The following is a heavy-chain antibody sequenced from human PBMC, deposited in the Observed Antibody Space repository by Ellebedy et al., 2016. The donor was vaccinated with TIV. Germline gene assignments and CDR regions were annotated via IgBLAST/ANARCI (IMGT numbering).Heavy chain of an antibody. Sequence: GESLKISXAASGFTFSSYWMSWVRQAPGKGLEWVANIKQDGSEKYYVDSVKGRFTISRDNAKNSLYLQMNSLRAEDTAVYYCARDNYVNYYYYYYYMDVWGKGTTVTVSS. V-gene: IGHV3-7*01. CDR1: GFTFSSYW. CDR3: ARDNYVNYYYYYYYMDV. J-gene: IGHJ6*03. D-gene: IGHD4-11*01. CDR2: IKQDGSEK.